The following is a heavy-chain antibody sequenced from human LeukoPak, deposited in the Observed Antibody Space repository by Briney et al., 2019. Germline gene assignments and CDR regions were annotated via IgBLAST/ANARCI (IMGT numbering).Heavy chain of an antibody. J-gene: IGHJ3*02. Sequence: SSETLSLTCTVSGGSISSYYWSWIRQPSGKGLEWIGDIYYSGSTNYNPSLKSRVTISVDTSKNQFSLKLSSVTAADTAVYYCARDRVTCSGGSCYSSDAFDIWGQGTMVTVSS. D-gene: IGHD2-15*01. CDR3: ARDRVTCSGGSCYSSDAFDI. CDR1: GGSISSYY. CDR2: IYYSGST. V-gene: IGHV4-59*01.